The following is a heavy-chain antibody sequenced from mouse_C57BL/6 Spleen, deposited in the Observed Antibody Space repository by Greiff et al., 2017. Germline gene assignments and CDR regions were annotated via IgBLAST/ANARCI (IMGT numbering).Heavy chain of an antibody. J-gene: IGHJ3*01. CDR3: ARGYYYDYDWFAY. CDR1: GYTFTSYW. Sequence: QVQLQQPGAELVRPGSSVKLSCKASGYTFTSYWMDWVKQRPGQGLEWIGNIYPSDSETHYNQKFKDKATLTVDKSSSTAYMQLSSLTSEDSAVYYCARGYYYDYDWFAYWGQGTLVTVSA. V-gene: IGHV1-61*01. D-gene: IGHD2-4*01. CDR2: IYPSDSET.